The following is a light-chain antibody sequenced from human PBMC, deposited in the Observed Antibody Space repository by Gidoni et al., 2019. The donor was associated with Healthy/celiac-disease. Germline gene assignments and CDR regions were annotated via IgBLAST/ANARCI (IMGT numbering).Light chain of an antibody. CDR3: AAWDDSLNGLWV. J-gene: IGLJ3*02. CDR1: SSNIGSNT. V-gene: IGLV1-44*01. CDR2: STN. Sequence: QSVLTQPPSASGTPGQRVTISCSGSSSNIGSNTVNWYQQLPGTAPKLLIYSTNQRPSGVPDRFSGSKSGTSASLAISGLQSEDEADYYSAAWDDSLNGLWVFGGGTKLTVL.